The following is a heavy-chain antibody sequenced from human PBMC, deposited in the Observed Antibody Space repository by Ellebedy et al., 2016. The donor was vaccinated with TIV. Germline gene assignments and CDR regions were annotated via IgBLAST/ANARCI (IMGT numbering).Heavy chain of an antibody. V-gene: IGHV3-11*01. CDR2: ITGGSSAI. J-gene: IGHJ4*02. CDR3: AREGGADDYGDYLGY. CDR1: GFTFSDYY. Sequence: GGSLRLXXAASGFTFSDYYMSWIRQAPGKGLEWVSYITGGSSAIYYADSVKGRFTISRDNAKKSLYLQMSSLTADDTAVYYCAREGGADDYGDYLGYWGQGTLVTVSS. D-gene: IGHD4-17*01.